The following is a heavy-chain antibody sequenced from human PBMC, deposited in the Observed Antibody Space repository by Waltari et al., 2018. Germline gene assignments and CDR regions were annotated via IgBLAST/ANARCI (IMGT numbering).Heavy chain of an antibody. Sequence: EVQLVESGGGLVQPGGSLRLACAASGFTFRSYDMNWVRQAPGKGLVWVSYISSSGSTIYYADSVKGRFTISRDNAKNSLYLQMNSLRAEDTAVYYCARGQNWYYFDYWGQGTLVTVSS. J-gene: IGHJ4*02. CDR3: ARGQNWYYFDY. CDR1: GFTFRSYD. D-gene: IGHD1-1*01. CDR2: ISSSGSTI. V-gene: IGHV3-48*03.